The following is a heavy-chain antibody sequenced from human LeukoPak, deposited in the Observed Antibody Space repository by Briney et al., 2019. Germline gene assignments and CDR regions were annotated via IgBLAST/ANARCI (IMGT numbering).Heavy chain of an antibody. CDR3: ARDRIRGYDMDV. CDR1: GFTFTSHA. CDR2: LSSGSSTI. V-gene: IGHV3-48*01. J-gene: IGHJ6*02. Sequence: GGSLRLSCAASGFTFTSHAMNWVRQAPGKGLEWLSYLSSGSSTIYYADSVKGRFTISRDNAKNSLYLQMNSLRADDTAVYYCARDRIRGYDMDVWGQGTTVTVSS.